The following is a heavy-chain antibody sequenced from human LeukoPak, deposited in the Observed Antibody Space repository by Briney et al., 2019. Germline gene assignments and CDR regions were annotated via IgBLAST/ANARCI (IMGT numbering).Heavy chain of an antibody. V-gene: IGHV3-23*01. J-gene: IGHJ4*02. CDR2: VRGSGVST. D-gene: IGHD3-16*01. CDR1: GFTSSSYA. Sequence: PGGSLRLSCAASGFTSSSYAMIWVRQAPGKGLEWVSAVRGSGVSTYYADSVKGRFTISRDNSNNTLYLQMSSLRAEDTAVYYCAKGAGGTPFYYFDYWGQGTLVTVSS. CDR3: AKGAGGTPFYYFDY.